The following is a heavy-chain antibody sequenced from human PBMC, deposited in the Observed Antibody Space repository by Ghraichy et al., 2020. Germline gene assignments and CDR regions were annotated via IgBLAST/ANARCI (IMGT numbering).Heavy chain of an antibody. CDR2: IYYSGST. Sequence: SETLSLTCTVSGGSISSSSYYWGWIRQPPGKGLEWIGSIYYSGSTYYNPSLKSRVTISVDTSKNQFSLKLSSVTAADTAVYYCARHTYYYDSSGHFDYWGQGTLVTVSS. V-gene: IGHV4-39*01. J-gene: IGHJ4*02. CDR3: ARHTYYYDSSGHFDY. CDR1: GGSISSSSYY. D-gene: IGHD3-22*01.